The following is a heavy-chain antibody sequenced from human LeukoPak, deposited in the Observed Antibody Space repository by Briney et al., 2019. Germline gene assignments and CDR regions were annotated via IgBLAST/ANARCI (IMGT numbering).Heavy chain of an antibody. J-gene: IGHJ4*02. CDR3: ARDAPERYSSACYFDY. CDR2: ISYDGSNK. D-gene: IGHD5-18*01. CDR1: GFTFSSYA. V-gene: IGHV3-30-3*01. Sequence: GGSLRLSCAASGFTFSSYAMHWVRQAPGKGLEWVAVISYDGSNKYYADSVKGRFTISRDNSKNTLYLQMNSLRAEDTAVYYCARDAPERYSSACYFDYWGQGTLVTVSS.